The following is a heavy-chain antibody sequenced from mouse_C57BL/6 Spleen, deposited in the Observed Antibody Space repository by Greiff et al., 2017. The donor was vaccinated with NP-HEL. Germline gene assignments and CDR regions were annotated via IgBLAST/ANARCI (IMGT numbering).Heavy chain of an antibody. V-gene: IGHV1-69*01. J-gene: IGHJ2*01. CDR1: GYTFTSYW. CDR3: ARGEHYYYGFDY. CDR2: IDPSDSYT. D-gene: IGHD1-1*01. Sequence: QVQLQQPGAELVMPGASVKLSCKASGYTFTSYWMHWVKQRPGQGLEWIGEIDPSDSYTNYNQKFKGKSTLTVDKSSSTASMQLSSLTSEDSAVYYCARGEHYYYGFDYWGQGTTLTVSS.